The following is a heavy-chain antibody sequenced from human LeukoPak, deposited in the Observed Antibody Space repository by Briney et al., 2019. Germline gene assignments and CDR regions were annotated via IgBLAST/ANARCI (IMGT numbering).Heavy chain of an antibody. Sequence: GGSLRLSCAASGFTFSDYYMSWIRQAPGKGLEWVSYISSSGSTIYYADSVKGRFTISRDNAKNSLYLQVNSLRAEDTAVYYCARDAWIQLFDAFDIWGQGTMVTVSS. J-gene: IGHJ3*02. CDR3: ARDAWIQLFDAFDI. V-gene: IGHV3-11*04. CDR2: ISSSGSTI. CDR1: GFTFSDYY. D-gene: IGHD5-18*01.